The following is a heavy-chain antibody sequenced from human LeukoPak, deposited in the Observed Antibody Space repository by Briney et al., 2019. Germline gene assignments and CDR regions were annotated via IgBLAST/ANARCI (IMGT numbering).Heavy chain of an antibody. D-gene: IGHD6-13*01. Sequence: SETLSLTCTVSGGSISSYYWSWIRQPPGKGLEWIGSIYHSGSTNYNPSLKSRVTISVDKSKNQFSLKLSSVTAADTAVYYCARGRGESSAAGATYYYYYYMDVWGKGTTVTVSS. J-gene: IGHJ6*03. V-gene: IGHV4-59*12. CDR1: GGSISSYY. CDR2: IYHSGST. CDR3: ARGRGESSAAGATYYYYYYMDV.